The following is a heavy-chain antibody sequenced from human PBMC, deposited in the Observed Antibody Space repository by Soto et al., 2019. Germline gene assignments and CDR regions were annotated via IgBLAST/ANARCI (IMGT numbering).Heavy chain of an antibody. Sequence: PSETLSLTCTVSGGSISSGGYYWSWIRQHPGKGLEWIGYIYYSGSTYYNPSLKSRITISVDTSKNQFSLKLSSVTAADTAVYYCARGYTGYVQSGLDYWGHGTLVTVSS. CDR1: GGSISSGGYY. CDR2: IYYSGST. V-gene: IGHV4-31*03. D-gene: IGHD5-12*01. CDR3: ARGYTGYVQSGLDY. J-gene: IGHJ4*01.